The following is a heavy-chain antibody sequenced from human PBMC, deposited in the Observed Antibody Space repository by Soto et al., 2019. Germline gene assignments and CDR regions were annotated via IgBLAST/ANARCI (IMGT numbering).Heavy chain of an antibody. Sequence: EVQLVESGGGLVQPGGSLRLSCAASGFTVSSNFMSWVRQAPGKGLEWVSVIYSGGSTYYADSVKGRFTISRDNSRNTLYLQMNTRRDGDTAVYYCARYTMIGLLSHWGQGTLVTVSS. CDR2: IYSGGST. CDR3: ARYTMIGLLSH. V-gene: IGHV3-66*01. CDR1: GFTVSSNF. J-gene: IGHJ4*02. D-gene: IGHD3-10*02.